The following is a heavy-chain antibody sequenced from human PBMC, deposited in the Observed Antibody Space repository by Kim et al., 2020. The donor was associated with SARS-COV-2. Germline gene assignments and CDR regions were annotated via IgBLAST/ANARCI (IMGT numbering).Heavy chain of an antibody. CDR3: AKDLSPNYYYYYGMDV. CDR2: ISGSGGST. Sequence: GGSLRLSCAASGFTFSSYAMSWVRQAPGKGLEWVSAISGSGGSTYYADSVKGRFTISRDNSKNTLYLQMNSLRAEDTAVYYCAKDLSPNYYYYYGMDVWGQGTTVTVSS. CDR1: GFTFSSYA. J-gene: IGHJ6*02. V-gene: IGHV3-23*01.